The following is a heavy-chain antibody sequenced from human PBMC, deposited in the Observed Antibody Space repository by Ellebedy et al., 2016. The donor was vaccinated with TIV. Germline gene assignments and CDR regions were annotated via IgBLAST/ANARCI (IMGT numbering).Heavy chain of an antibody. D-gene: IGHD2-21*01. J-gene: IGHJ3*02. CDR2: ISSRSSYT. Sequence: GESLKISCGASGFTFSDYYMSWIRQAPGKGLEWVSDISSRSSYTNHADSVKGRFTISRDNAKNSLYLQMNSLRAEDTAVYYCVRERMGATYTFDMWGQGTMVTVSS. CDR1: GFTFSDYY. V-gene: IGHV3-11*06. CDR3: VRERMGATYTFDM.